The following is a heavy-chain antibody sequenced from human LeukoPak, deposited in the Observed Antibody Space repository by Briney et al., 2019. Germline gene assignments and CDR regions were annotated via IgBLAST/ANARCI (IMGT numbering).Heavy chain of an antibody. J-gene: IGHJ4*02. CDR3: AKELDTMFFDY. CDR2: ISSLSNNI. D-gene: IGHD3-10*02. CDR1: GFSFSSYG. Sequence: KPGGSLRLSCGASGFSFSSYGMNWVRQAPGERLEWVSSISSLSNNIYYADSVKGRFTISRDSGRKSVYLQMNSLTTDDTAFYFCAKELDTMFFDYWGQGALVTVSS. V-gene: IGHV3-21*04.